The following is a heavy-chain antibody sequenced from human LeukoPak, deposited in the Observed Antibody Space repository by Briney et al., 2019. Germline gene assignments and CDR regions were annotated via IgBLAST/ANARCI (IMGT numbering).Heavy chain of an antibody. CDR1: GFTFGDYG. Sequence: GGSLRLSCAASGFTFGDYGMSWVRQAPGKGLEWVSGINWNGGSTGYADSVKGRFTISRDNAKNSLYLQMNSLRAEDTALYYCARDLGYSYGLGYWGQGTLVTVSS. CDR3: ARDLGYSYGLGY. CDR2: INWNGGST. J-gene: IGHJ4*02. V-gene: IGHV3-20*04. D-gene: IGHD5-18*01.